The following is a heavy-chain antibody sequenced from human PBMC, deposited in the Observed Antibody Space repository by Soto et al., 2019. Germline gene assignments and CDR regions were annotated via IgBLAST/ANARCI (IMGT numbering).Heavy chain of an antibody. J-gene: IGHJ4*02. D-gene: IGHD4-17*01. CDR2: VHYSGST. CDR3: ASFSGATYGDYGGGINY. Sequence: SETLSLTCTVSGGSISGSSYYWGWIRQPPGKGLECIGSVHYSGSTDYNPSLKSRVTISVDTSKNQFSLKLTSVTAADTAVYFCASFSGATYGDYGGGINYWGQRTLVTVSS. V-gene: IGHV4-39*01. CDR1: GGSISGSSYY.